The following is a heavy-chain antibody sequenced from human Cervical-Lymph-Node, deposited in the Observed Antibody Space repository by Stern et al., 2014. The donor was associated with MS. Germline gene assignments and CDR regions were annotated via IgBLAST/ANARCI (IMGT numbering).Heavy chain of an antibody. J-gene: IGHJ6*02. CDR3: ARRDGDG. V-gene: IGHV4-59*08. CDR1: GASVDTCS. Sequence: VQLVESGPRLVKPSETLSLSCTVSGASVDTCSWTWFRQPPGKTLEWIGCVYHTGSTSYNPSLESRVSISLDTSMTQFPLRLSSVTAADTAVYYCARRDGDGWGQGTTVIVSS. CDR2: VYHTGST.